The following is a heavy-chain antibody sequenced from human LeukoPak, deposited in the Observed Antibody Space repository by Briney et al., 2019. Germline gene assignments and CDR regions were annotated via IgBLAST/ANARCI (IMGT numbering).Heavy chain of an antibody. Sequence: SETLSLTCAVYGGSFSGYYWSWIRQPPGKGLEWIGEINHSGSTNYNPSLKSRVTISVDTSKNQFSLKLSSVTAADTAVYYCARMRGLYCSGGSCYSTNRHFDYWGQGTLVTVSS. D-gene: IGHD2-15*01. J-gene: IGHJ4*02. CDR3: ARMRGLYCSGGSCYSTNRHFDY. V-gene: IGHV4-34*01. CDR1: GGSFSGYY. CDR2: INHSGST.